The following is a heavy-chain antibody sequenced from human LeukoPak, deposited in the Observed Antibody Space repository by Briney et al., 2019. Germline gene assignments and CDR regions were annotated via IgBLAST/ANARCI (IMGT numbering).Heavy chain of an antibody. Sequence: PSETLSLTCTVSFDSVFKDTFYWTWIRQPAGKGLEWIGRISLNGSTNYSPSLESRVTISVDTSKNQFSLRLTSVTAADTAVYYCARGSRDYGDYIDYWGQGILVSVSP. J-gene: IGHJ4*02. CDR3: ARGSRDYGDYIDY. D-gene: IGHD4-17*01. CDR2: ISLNGST. V-gene: IGHV4-61*02. CDR1: FDSVFKDTFY.